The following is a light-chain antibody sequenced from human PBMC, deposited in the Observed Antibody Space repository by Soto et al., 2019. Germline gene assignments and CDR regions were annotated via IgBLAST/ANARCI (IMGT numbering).Light chain of an antibody. Sequence: QSVLTQPPSASGTPGQRVTISCSGSSSNIETNYVYWYQQLPGTAPKVLIYGNNQRPSRVPDRFSASKSGTSASLAISGLRSEDEADYYCAAWDGSLSGWVFGGGTKLTVL. V-gene: IGLV1-47*01. CDR1: SSNIETNY. J-gene: IGLJ3*02. CDR2: GNN. CDR3: AAWDGSLSGWV.